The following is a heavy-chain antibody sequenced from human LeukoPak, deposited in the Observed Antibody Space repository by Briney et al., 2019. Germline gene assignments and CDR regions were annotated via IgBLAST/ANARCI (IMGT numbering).Heavy chain of an antibody. V-gene: IGHV1-69*05. D-gene: IGHD2/OR15-2a*01. CDR3: ARDPRFYFFGRRRDYYYMDV. CDR1: GGTFSSYA. Sequence: ASVKVSCKASGGTFSSYAISWVRQAPGQGLEWMGGIIPIFGTTNYAQKFQGRVTMTRDMSTSTVYMELSSLRSEDTAVYYCARDPRFYFFGRRRDYYYMDVWGKGTTVTVSS. CDR2: IIPIFGTT. J-gene: IGHJ6*03.